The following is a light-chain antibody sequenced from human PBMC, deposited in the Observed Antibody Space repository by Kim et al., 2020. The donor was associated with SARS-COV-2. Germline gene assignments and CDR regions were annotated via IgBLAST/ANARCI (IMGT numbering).Light chain of an antibody. V-gene: IGLV2-8*01. CDR3: SSYTDIVL. Sequence: QSALTQPPSASGYPGQSVTISCTGTSSDVGGHNYVSWYQQYQGKAPKLLIYDVSKRPSGVPDRFSGSKSGNTASLTVSGLQADDEAEYYCSSYTDIVLFGGGTQLTVL. CDR1: SSDVGGHNY. CDR2: DVS. J-gene: IGLJ3*02.